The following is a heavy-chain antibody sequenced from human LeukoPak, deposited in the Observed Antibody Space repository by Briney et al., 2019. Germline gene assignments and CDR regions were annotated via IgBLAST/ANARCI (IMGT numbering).Heavy chain of an antibody. CDR2: FYTSGNT. Sequence: SETLSLTCTVSGGSISSGFYYWSWIRQPAGKGLEWIGHFYTSGNTKYNPSLKSRVTISVDTSRNQFSLKLSSVTAADTAVYYCARPNYYYYYIDVWGKGTPVTVSS. J-gene: IGHJ6*03. CDR3: ARPNYYYYYIDV. CDR1: GGSISSGFYY. V-gene: IGHV4-61*09.